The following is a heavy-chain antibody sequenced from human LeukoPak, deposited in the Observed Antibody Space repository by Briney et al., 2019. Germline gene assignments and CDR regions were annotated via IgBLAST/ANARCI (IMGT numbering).Heavy chain of an antibody. V-gene: IGHV4-39*01. D-gene: IGHD5-24*01. Sequence: SETLSLTCTVSGDSISSDTYYWGWIRQPPGKGLEWIGNIYFSGSTYYSPSLKSRVTISVDTSKNQFSLRLNSVTAADTAMYYCARSSGRWPNYSFDIWGQGTMVTVSS. CDR2: IYFSGST. CDR3: ARSSGRWPNYSFDI. J-gene: IGHJ3*02. CDR1: GDSISSDTYY.